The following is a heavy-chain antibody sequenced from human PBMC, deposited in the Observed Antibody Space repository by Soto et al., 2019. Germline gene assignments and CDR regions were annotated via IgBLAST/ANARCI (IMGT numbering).Heavy chain of an antibody. CDR2: IIPIFGTA. CDR1: GGTFSSYA. D-gene: IGHD6-19*01. CDR3: ARASETQEMAEDYYYGMDV. Sequence: XSVKVSCKASGGTFSSYAISWVRQAPGQGLEWMGGIIPIFGTANYSQKFQGRVTITADESTSTAYMELSSLRSEDTAAYYCARASETQEMAEDYYYGMDVWGQGTTVTVSS. J-gene: IGHJ6*02. V-gene: IGHV1-69*01.